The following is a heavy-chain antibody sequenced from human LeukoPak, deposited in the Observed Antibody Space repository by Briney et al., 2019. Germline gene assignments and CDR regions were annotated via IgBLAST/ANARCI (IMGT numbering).Heavy chain of an antibody. Sequence: GGSLRLSCAASGFTFSSYWMSWVRQAPGKGREWVANIKQEGSEEYYVDSVKGRFTICRDNAKNSLYRQVSSLRATDTAVYDCARDAAAGTFSPDYWGQGTLVTVSS. D-gene: IGHD6-13*01. CDR2: IKQEGSEE. J-gene: IGHJ4*02. CDR3: ARDAAAGTFSPDY. V-gene: IGHV3-7*01. CDR1: GFTFSSYW.